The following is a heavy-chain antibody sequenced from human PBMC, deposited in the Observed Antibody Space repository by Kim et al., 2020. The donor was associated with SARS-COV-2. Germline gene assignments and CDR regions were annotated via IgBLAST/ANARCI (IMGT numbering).Heavy chain of an antibody. CDR3: ARDRKGGSYFTGLSDWFDP. V-gene: IGHV3-30*07. D-gene: IGHD1-26*01. Sequence: GRFTISRDNSKNTLYLQMNSLRAEDTAVYYCARDRKGGSYFTGLSDWFDPWGQGTLVTVSS. J-gene: IGHJ5*02.